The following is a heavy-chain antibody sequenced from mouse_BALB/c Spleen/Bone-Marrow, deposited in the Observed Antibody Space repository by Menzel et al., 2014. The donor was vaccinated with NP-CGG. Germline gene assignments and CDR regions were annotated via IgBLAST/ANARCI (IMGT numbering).Heavy chain of an antibody. CDR3: ARSDYRYDPFAY. CDR1: GHTFTDYW. J-gene: IGHJ3*01. V-gene: IGHV1-69*01. CDR2: IDTSDSYT. Sequence: VQLQQSGAELVMPGASVKMSCKASGHTFTDYWMHWVKQRPGQGLEWIGAIDTSDSYTSYYQKFKGKATLTVDESSSTAYMQLSSLTSEDSAVYYCARSDYRYDPFAYWGQGTLVTVSA. D-gene: IGHD2-14*01.